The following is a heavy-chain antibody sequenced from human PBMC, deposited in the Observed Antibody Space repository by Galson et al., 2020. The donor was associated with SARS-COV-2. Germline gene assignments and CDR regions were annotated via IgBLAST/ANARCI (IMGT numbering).Heavy chain of an antibody. CDR3: ARGDVETCCSTSCLDYYYYMDV. V-gene: IGHV4-59*01. J-gene: IGHJ6*03. Sequence: SETLSLTCTVSGGSISSYYWSWIRQPPGKGLEWIGYIYYSGSTNYNPSLKSRVTISVDTSKNQFSLKLSSVTAADTAVYYCARGDVETCCSTSCLDYYYYMDVWGKGTTVTVSS. CDR1: GGSISSYY. CDR2: IYYSGST. D-gene: IGHD2-2*01.